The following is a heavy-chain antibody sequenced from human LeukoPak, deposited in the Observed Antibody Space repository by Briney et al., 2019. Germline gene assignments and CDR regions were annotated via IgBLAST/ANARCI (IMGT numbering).Heavy chain of an antibody. CDR3: AKELAGIQLWTPFDY. CDR1: GFTFSSYG. V-gene: IGHV3-30*18. CDR2: ISYDGSNK. Sequence: GGSLRLSCAASGFTFSSYGMHWVRQAPGKGLEWVALISYDGSNKYYADCVKGRFTISRDNSKNTLYLQMNSLRAEDTAVYYCAKELAGIQLWTPFDYWGQGTLVTVSS. D-gene: IGHD5-18*01. J-gene: IGHJ4*02.